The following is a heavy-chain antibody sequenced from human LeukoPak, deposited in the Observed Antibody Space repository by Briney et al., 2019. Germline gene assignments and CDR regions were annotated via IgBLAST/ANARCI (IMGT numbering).Heavy chain of an antibody. CDR3: AKDGDGYNPPYFDY. CDR1: GFTFDDYA. D-gene: IGHD5-24*01. V-gene: IGHV3-9*01. J-gene: IGHJ4*02. CDR2: ISWNSGSI. Sequence: PGRSLRLSCAASGFTFDDYAMHWVRQAPGKGLEWVSGISWNSGSIGYADSVKGRFTFSRDNAKNSLYLQMNSLRAEDTALYYCAKDGDGYNPPYFDYWGQGTLVTVSS.